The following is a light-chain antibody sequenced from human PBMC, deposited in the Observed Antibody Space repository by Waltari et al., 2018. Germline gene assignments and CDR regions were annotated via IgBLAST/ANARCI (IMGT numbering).Light chain of an antibody. V-gene: IGKV3-20*01. CDR2: GAS. CDR3: QKYGTLPAT. CDR1: QSVSRW. J-gene: IGKJ1*01. Sequence: IVLTQSPGTLSLSPGDRATLSCRASQSVSRWLAWYQQKPGQPPRLLIYGASSRANGVPDRFSGSGSGTDFSLTISRLEPEDSAVYYCQKYGTLPATFGQGTKVEVK.